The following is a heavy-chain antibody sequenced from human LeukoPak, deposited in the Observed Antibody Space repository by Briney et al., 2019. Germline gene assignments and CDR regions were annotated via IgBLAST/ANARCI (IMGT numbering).Heavy chain of an antibody. CDR2: INPNSGAT. CDR1: GYTFTGYY. D-gene: IGHD1-26*01. V-gene: IGHV1-2*02. J-gene: IGHJ3*02. Sequence: GASVKVSCKASGYTFTGYYMHWVRQAPGQGLEWMGWINPNSGATRYVQKVQGRVTMTRDTSISTAYMEQSSLRSDDTAVYYCARATVDAFDIWGQGTMVTVSS. CDR3: ARATVDAFDI.